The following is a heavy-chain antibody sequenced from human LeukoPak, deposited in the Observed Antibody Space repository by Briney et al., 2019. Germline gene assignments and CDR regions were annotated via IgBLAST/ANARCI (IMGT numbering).Heavy chain of an antibody. J-gene: IGHJ4*02. CDR1: GFTFNNFW. V-gene: IGHV3-7*04. Sequence: PGGSLRLSCAGSGFTFNNFWMSWFRQAPGGRLEWVGNIKNDGTEKYYLDSLRGRFTISRDNAKQSVFLQMHSLRAEDTAVYYCARGDLDMNDYWGQGTLVTVSS. CDR3: ARGDLDMNDY. CDR2: IKNDGTEK.